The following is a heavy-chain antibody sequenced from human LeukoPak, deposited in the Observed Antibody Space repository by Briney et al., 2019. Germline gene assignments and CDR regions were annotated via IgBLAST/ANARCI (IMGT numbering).Heavy chain of an antibody. D-gene: IGHD2-21*01. CDR2: IKEDGSEK. CDR1: GFSFSTSW. V-gene: IGHV3-7*05. Sequence: GGSLRLSCVASGFSFSTSWMSWVRQAPGKEPEWVANIKEDGSEKSYVDSVKGRFTISRDNAKNSLYLEMDSLRVEDTAVYYCARGGISRAAFDVWGQGPMVTVS. CDR3: ARGGISRAAFDV. J-gene: IGHJ3*01.